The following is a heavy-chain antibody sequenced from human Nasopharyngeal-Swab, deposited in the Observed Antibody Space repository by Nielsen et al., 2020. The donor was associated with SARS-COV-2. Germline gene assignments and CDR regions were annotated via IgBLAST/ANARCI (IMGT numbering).Heavy chain of an antibody. D-gene: IGHD1-1*01. V-gene: IGHV1-18*04. Sequence: ASVKVSCKASGYTFTSYGISWVRQAPGQGLEWMGWISAYNGNTNYAQKLQGRVTMTTDTSTSTAYMELRSLRSDDTAVYCCARERGEYNWNAADYWGQGTLVTVSS. CDR2: ISAYNGNT. J-gene: IGHJ4*02. CDR1: GYTFTSYG. CDR3: ARERGEYNWNAADY.